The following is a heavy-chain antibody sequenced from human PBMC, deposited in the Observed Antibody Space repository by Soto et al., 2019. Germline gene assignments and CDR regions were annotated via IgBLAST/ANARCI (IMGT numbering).Heavy chain of an antibody. Sequence: QVQLQESGPGLVKPSQTLSLTCTVSGGSISSGGYYWSWIRQHPGKGLEWIGYIYYSGSTYYNPXLKRRVTISVXXSXNXXSLKLSSVTAADTAVYYCARFWDSGFWSGYNWFDPWGQGTLVTVSS. V-gene: IGHV4-31*03. CDR3: ARFWDSGFWSGYNWFDP. D-gene: IGHD3-3*01. J-gene: IGHJ5*02. CDR1: GGSISSGGYY. CDR2: IYYSGST.